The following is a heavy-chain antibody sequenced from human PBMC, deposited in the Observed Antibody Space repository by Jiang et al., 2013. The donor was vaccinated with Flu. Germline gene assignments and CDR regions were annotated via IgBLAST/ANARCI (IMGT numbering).Heavy chain of an antibody. CDR2: INQDGSVE. CDR3: ARCHLQYSQYYSLGV. V-gene: IGHV3-7*01. J-gene: IGHJ6*02. Sequence: GLVQPGGSLRLSCAASGFLFSDYCMNWVRQAPGKGLEWVANINQDGSVEYYVDSVKGRFSISRDNARNSVYLQMNSLRADDTAVYFCARCHLQYSQYYSLGVWGQGTPVTVSS. CDR1: GFLFSDYC. D-gene: IGHD2-15*01.